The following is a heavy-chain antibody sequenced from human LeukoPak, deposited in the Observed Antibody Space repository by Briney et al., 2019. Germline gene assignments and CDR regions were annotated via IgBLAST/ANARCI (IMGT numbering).Heavy chain of an antibody. CDR3: ARTGDPAYDAFDI. Sequence: ASVKVSCKASGYIFIDHYMHWVRQAPGQGLERMGWINPDSGATNYAQKFQGGVTMTRDTSISTAYMELSGLRSDDTAVYYCARTGDPAYDAFDIWGQGTLVTVSS. CDR2: INPDSGAT. CDR1: GYIFIDHY. D-gene: IGHD7-27*01. J-gene: IGHJ3*02. V-gene: IGHV1-2*02.